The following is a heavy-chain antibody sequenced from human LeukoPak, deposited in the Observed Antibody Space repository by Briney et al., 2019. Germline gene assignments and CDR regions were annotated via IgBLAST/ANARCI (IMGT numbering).Heavy chain of an antibody. J-gene: IGHJ4*02. CDR1: GYTFTSYD. CDR3: ARAKRLRGTYYFDY. Sequence: ASVKVSCKASGYTFTSYDINWVRQATGQGLEWMGWMNPNSGNTGYAQKFQGRVTMTRNTSISTAYMELSSLRSEDTAVYYCARAKRLRGTYYFDYWSQGTLVTVSS. CDR2: MNPNSGNT. D-gene: IGHD5-12*01. V-gene: IGHV1-8*01.